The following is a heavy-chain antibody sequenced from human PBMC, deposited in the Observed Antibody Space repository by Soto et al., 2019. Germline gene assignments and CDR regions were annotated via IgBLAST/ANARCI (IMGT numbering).Heavy chain of an antibody. J-gene: IGHJ4*02. D-gene: IGHD6-19*01. CDR2: ISYAGNNK. V-gene: IGHV3-30-3*01. CDR1: GFTFSNYD. Sequence: SGGSLRLSCAASGFTFSNYDMHWVRQAPGKGLEWVAFISYAGNNKHYADSVKGRFTISRDNSKNTLDLQMNSLRAEDTAVYYCAREEAGAWYHFDYWGQGTLVTVSS. CDR3: AREEAGAWYHFDY.